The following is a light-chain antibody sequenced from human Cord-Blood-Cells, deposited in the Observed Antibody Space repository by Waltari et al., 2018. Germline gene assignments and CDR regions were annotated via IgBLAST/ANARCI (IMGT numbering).Light chain of an antibody. CDR3: SSYTSSSTYV. CDR2: DVS. Sequence: QSALTQPASVSGSPGQSITISCTGTSSDVGGYNYVPWYQQHTGKAPKLMIYDVSNRPSGVSNRFSGSKSGNTASLTISGLQAEDEADYYCSSYTSSSTYVFGTGTKVTVL. J-gene: IGLJ1*01. V-gene: IGLV2-14*01. CDR1: SSDVGGYNY.